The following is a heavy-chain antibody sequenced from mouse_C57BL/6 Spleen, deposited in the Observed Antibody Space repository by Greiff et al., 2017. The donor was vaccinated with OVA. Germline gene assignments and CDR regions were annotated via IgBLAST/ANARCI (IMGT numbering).Heavy chain of an antibody. CDR1: GYTFTSYW. Sequence: QVQLKQPGAELVKPGASVKMSCKASGYTFTSYWITWVKQRPGQGLEWIGDIYPGSGSTNYNEKFKSKATLTVDTSSSTAYMQLSSLTSEDSAVYYCGRFIGVVAPYAMDYWGQGTSVTVSS. D-gene: IGHD1-1*01. CDR2: IYPGSGST. V-gene: IGHV1-55*01. CDR3: GRFIGVVAPYAMDY. J-gene: IGHJ4*01.